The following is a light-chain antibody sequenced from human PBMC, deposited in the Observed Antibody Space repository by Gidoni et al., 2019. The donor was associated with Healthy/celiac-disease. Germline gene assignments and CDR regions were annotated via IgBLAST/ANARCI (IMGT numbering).Light chain of an antibody. CDR1: QSVLYSSNNKNY. Sequence: DIVMTQSQDSLAVSLGERATINCKSSQSVLYSSNNKNYLAWYQQKPGQPPKLLIYWASTRESGVPHRFSGSGSGTDFTLTISSLQAEDVAVYYCQQYYSTPQTFGGGTKVEIK. CDR2: WAS. CDR3: QQYYSTPQT. J-gene: IGKJ4*01. V-gene: IGKV4-1*01.